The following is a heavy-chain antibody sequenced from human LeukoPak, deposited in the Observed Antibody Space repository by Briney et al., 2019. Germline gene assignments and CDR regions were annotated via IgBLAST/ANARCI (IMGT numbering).Heavy chain of an antibody. V-gene: IGHV1-46*01. Sequence: ASVKASCKASGYTFTSYYMHWVRQAPGQGLEWMGIISTSGGNTGYAQKFQGRIIMTRDTSTSTVYLDLSSLRSDDTAVYYCARVWVGATKAGYGYWGQGTLVTVSS. D-gene: IGHD1-26*01. J-gene: IGHJ4*02. CDR2: ISTSGGNT. CDR3: ARVWVGATKAGYGY. CDR1: GYTFTSYY.